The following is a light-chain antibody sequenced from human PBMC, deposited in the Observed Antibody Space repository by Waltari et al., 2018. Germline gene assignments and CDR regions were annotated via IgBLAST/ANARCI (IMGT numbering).Light chain of an antibody. Sequence: QSVLTQPPSASGTPGQRVTISCSGTSSNIGSNYVYWYQQLPGTAPKLPIYSNTQRPSGVPDRFSGAKSGTSASLAISGLRSEGEADYYCAAWDDSLSGPVFGGGTKLTVL. V-gene: IGLV1-47*01. CDR3: AAWDDSLSGPV. CDR2: SNT. CDR1: SSNIGSNY. J-gene: IGLJ2*01.